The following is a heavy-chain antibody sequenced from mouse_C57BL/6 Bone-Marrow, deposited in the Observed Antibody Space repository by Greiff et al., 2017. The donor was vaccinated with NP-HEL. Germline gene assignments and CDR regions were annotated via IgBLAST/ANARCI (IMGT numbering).Heavy chain of an antibody. CDR2: IYPGSGNT. V-gene: IGHV1-76*01. CDR1: GYTFTDYY. Sequence: VKLMESGAELVRPGASVKLSCKASGYTFTDYYINWVKQRPGQGLEWIARIYPGSGNTYYNEKFKGKATLTAEKSSSTAYMQLSSLTSEDSAVYFCARWGDYWGQGTSVTVSS. CDR3: ARWGDY. J-gene: IGHJ4*01.